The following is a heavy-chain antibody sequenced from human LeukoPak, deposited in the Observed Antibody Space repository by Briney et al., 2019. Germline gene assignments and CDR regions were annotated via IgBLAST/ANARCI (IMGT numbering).Heavy chain of an antibody. CDR3: ARARDSSAWFSSDY. V-gene: IGHV3-7*04. Sequence: GESLRLSCAASGFSFSTYWMNWVRQAPGKGLEWVANIQQDGSQKYYVDSVTGRFTISRDNAKSSMYLQMNSLRAEDTALYYCARARDSSAWFSSDYWGQGTLVTVSS. J-gene: IGHJ4*02. D-gene: IGHD6-13*01. CDR2: IQQDGSQK. CDR1: GFSFSTYW.